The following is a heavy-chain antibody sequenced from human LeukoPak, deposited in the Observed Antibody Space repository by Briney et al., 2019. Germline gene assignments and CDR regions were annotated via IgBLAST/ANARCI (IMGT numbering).Heavy chain of an antibody. J-gene: IGHJ3*02. V-gene: IGHV4-30-4*01. CDR1: GGSISSGDYY. CDR3: ARDPQVGADQTHAFDI. CDR2: IYYSGST. Sequence: SQTLSLTCTVSGGSISSGDYYWSWIRQPPGKGLEWIGYIYYSGSTYYNPSLKSRVTISVDRSKNQFSLKLSSVTAADTAVYYCARDPQVGADQTHAFDIWGQGTMVTVSS. D-gene: IGHD1-26*01.